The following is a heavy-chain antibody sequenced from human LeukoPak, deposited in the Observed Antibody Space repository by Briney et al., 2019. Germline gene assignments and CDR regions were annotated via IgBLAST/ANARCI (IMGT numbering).Heavy chain of an antibody. CDR3: ARGGGWYGYYFDY. Sequence: PSETLSLTCTVSGGSISSYYWSWIRQPPGKGLEWIGYIYYSGSTNYNPSLKSRVTISVDTSKNQFSLNLSSVTAADTAVYYCARGGGWYGYYFDYWGQGTLVTVSS. V-gene: IGHV4-59*12. D-gene: IGHD6-19*01. CDR1: GGSISSYY. CDR2: IYYSGST. J-gene: IGHJ4*02.